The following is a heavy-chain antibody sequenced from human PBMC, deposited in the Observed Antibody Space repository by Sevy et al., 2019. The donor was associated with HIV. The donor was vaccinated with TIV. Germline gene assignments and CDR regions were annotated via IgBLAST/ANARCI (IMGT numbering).Heavy chain of an antibody. CDR3: ARGGGNGWYYFDY. J-gene: IGHJ4*02. CDR1: GGIFRSYG. D-gene: IGHD6-19*01. CDR2: IIPILGSV. V-gene: IGHV1-69*13. Sequence: ASVKVSCKASGGIFRSYGISWVRQAPGQGLEWMGGIIPILGSVNYAQKFQGRVTITADESTQTAYMELRSLRSEDTAVYYCARGGGNGWYYFDYWGQETLVTVSS.